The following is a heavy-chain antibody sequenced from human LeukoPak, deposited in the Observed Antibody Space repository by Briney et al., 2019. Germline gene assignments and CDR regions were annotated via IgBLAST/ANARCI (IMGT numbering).Heavy chain of an antibody. J-gene: IGHJ4*02. CDR1: GGSFSDYY. CDR2: INHSGST. Sequence: SGTLSLTCAVYGGSFSDYYWSWIRQPPGKGLEWIGEINHSGSTNYNPSLKNRVTMSVDTSKNQFSLKLSSVTAADTAVYYCARAKNGCGGDCYSPSFFDYWGQGTLVTVSS. V-gene: IGHV4-34*01. D-gene: IGHD2-21*01. CDR3: ARAKNGCGGDCYSPSFFDY.